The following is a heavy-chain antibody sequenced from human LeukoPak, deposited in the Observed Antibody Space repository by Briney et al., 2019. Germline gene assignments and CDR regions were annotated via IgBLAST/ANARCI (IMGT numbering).Heavy chain of an antibody. CDR3: ARFEGLSYYDSSGYFDY. Sequence: SETLSLTCAVYGGSFSGYYWSWIRQPPGKGLEWIGEINHSGSTNYNPSLKSRVTISVDTSKNQFSLKLSSVTAADTAVYYCARFEGLSYYDSSGYFDYWGQGTLVTVSS. V-gene: IGHV4-34*01. CDR1: GGSFSGYY. J-gene: IGHJ4*02. CDR2: INHSGST. D-gene: IGHD3-22*01.